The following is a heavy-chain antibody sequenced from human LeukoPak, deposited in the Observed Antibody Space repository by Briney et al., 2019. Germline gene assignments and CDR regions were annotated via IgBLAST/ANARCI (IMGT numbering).Heavy chain of an antibody. J-gene: IGHJ6*02. CDR3: ARSDSSSWYPTYYYYGMDV. D-gene: IGHD6-13*01. Sequence: QPGGSLRLSCAASGFTFSSYAMSWVRQAPGKGLEWVSAISGSGGSTYYADSVKGRFTISRDNAKNSLYLQMNSLRAEDTAVYYCARSDSSSWYPTYYYYGMDVWGQGTTVTVSS. CDR1: GFTFSSYA. V-gene: IGHV3-23*01. CDR2: ISGSGGST.